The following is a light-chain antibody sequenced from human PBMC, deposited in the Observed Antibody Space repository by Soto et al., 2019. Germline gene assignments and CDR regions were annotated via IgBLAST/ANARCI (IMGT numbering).Light chain of an antibody. J-gene: IGKJ4*01. V-gene: IGKV3-15*01. Sequence: EIVMTQSPATLSVSPGERATLSCRASQSVSSNLAWYQQKPGQAPRLLIYGPSTRATGIPARFSGSGSGTEFTLTISSLQSEESAVYYCHQYNNWHAFGGGSKVEIK. CDR3: HQYNNWHA. CDR1: QSVSSN. CDR2: GPS.